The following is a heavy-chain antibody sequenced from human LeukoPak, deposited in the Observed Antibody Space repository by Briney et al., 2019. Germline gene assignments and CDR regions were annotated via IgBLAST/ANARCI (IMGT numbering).Heavy chain of an antibody. CDR2: ISYDGGNK. J-gene: IGHJ4*02. Sequence: GGSLRLSCAASGFTFSSCAMHWVRQAPGKGLEWVAVISYDGGNKYYADSVKGRFTISRDNSKNTLSLQMNSLRAEDTAVYYCARDNRVATFSFDYWGQGTLVTVSS. D-gene: IGHD5-12*01. CDR1: GFTFSSCA. V-gene: IGHV3-30*04. CDR3: ARDNRVATFSFDY.